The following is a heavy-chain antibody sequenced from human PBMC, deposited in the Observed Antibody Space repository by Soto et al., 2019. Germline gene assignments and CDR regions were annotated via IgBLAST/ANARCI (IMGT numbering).Heavy chain of an antibody. Sequence: PSVKVSCKASGGTFSSYAISWVRQAPGQGLEWMGGIIPIFGTANYAQKFQGRVTITADESTSTAYMELSSLRSEDTAVYYCARVVGDIVVVPAAIRHYYYYGMDVWGQGTTVTVSS. CDR1: GGTFSSYA. J-gene: IGHJ6*02. V-gene: IGHV1-69*13. CDR2: IIPIFGTA. D-gene: IGHD2-2*02. CDR3: ARVVGDIVVVPAAIRHYYYYGMDV.